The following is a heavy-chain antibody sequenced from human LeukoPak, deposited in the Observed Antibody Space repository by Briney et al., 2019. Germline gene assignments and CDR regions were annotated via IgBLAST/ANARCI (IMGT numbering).Heavy chain of an antibody. CDR1: GFTYSSYA. CDR2: ISYDGSNK. V-gene: IGHV3-30-3*01. Sequence: GGYLSLSCAASGFTYSSYAMHWVRQAPGKGLEWVAVISYDGSNKYYADSVKGRFTISRDNSKNTLYLQMNSLRVEDTAVYYCARGPPDGSGSYYPGAYWGQGTLVTVSS. D-gene: IGHD3-10*01. CDR3: ARGPPDGSGSYYPGAY. J-gene: IGHJ4*02.